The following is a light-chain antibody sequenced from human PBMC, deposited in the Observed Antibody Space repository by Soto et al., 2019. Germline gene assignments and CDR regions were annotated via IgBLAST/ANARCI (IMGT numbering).Light chain of an antibody. CDR1: QSVNSN. J-gene: IGKJ4*01. CDR2: GAS. CDR3: QQYNDWPRT. V-gene: IGKV3-15*01. Sequence: EIVMTQSPATLSVSPGERATLSCRASQSVNSNLAWYQQKPGQATRILIYGASTRATAIPARFSGSGSGTEFTLTISSLQSEDFAVYYCQQYNDWPRTFGGGTKVEIK.